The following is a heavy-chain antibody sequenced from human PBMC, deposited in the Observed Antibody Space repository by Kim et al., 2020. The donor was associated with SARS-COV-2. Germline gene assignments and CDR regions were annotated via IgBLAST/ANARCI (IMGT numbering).Heavy chain of an antibody. CDR1: GFTFSSYW. D-gene: IGHD3-16*01. J-gene: IGHJ4*02. CDR2: IKKDGSEK. Sequence: GGSLRLSCAVSGFTFSSYWMAWVRQAPGKGLESVANIKKDGSEKYYVDSVKGRFTISRDNAENSLYLQMNILRAEDTAVYFCARAGGDHYGLGPLDYWGQGALVTVSS. V-gene: IGHV3-7*03. CDR3: ARAGGDHYGLGPLDY.